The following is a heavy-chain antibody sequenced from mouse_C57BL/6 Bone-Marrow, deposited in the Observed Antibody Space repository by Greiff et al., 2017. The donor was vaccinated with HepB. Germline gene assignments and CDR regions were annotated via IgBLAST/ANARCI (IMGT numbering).Heavy chain of an antibody. V-gene: IGHV1-5*01. Sequence: VQLQQSGTVLARPGASVKMSCKTSGYTFTSYWMHWVKQRPGQGLEWIGAIYPGNSDTSYNQKFKGKAKLTAVTSASTAYLELSSLTNEDSAVYYCTRTRDRLYYWAMDDWGQGTSVTVSS. D-gene: IGHD1-1*01. CDR1: GYTFTSYW. CDR3: TRTRDRLYYWAMDD. CDR2: IYPGNSDT. J-gene: IGHJ4*01.